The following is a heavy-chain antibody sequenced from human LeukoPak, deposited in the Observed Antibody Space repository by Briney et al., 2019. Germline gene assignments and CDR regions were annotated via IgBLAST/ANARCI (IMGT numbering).Heavy chain of an antibody. Sequence: KPSETLSLTCTVSGGSISSYYWSWIRQPPGKGLEWIGHIYYSGSTNYNPSLKSRVTISVDTSKNQFSLKLSSVTAADTAVYYCARALGDDSSPYYFDYWGQGTLVTVPA. CDR2: IYYSGST. CDR3: ARALGDDSSPYYFDY. D-gene: IGHD3-22*01. V-gene: IGHV4-59*01. J-gene: IGHJ4*02. CDR1: GGSISSYY.